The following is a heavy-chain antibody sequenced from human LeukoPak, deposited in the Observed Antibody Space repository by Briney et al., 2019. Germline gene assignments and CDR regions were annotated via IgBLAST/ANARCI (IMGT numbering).Heavy chain of an antibody. CDR3: ARCTTGKTFGSLREIKKSREIDY. CDR1: GFTFSSYS. Sequence: AGSLRLSCAASGFTFSSYSMNWVRQAPGKGLEWVSSISSSSSYIHYADSVRGRFTISRDNAKNSLFLQMNSLRGEDTAVYYCARCTTGKTFGSLREIKKSREIDYWGQGTLVTVSS. CDR2: ISSSSSYI. J-gene: IGHJ4*02. D-gene: IGHD1-1*01. V-gene: IGHV3-21*01.